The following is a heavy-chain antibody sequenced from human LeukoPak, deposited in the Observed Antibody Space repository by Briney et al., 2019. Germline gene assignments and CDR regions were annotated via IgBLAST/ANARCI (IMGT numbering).Heavy chain of an antibody. CDR2: IYYSGST. V-gene: IGHV4-59*11. Sequence: SETLSLTCTVSGGSISSHYWSWIRQPPGKGLEWIGYIYYSGSTNYNPSLKSRVTISVDTSKNQFSLKLSSVTAADTAVYYCARLNYYDSSGYYYPWIDYWGQGTLVTVSS. CDR1: GGSISSHY. J-gene: IGHJ4*02. D-gene: IGHD3-22*01. CDR3: ARLNYYDSSGYYYPWIDY.